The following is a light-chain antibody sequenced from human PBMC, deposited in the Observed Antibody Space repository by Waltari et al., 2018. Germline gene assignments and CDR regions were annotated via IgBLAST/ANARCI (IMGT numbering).Light chain of an antibody. CDR1: SSDVGGYNY. CDR2: DVR. Sequence: QSALTQPASVSGSPGPSITISCTGTSSDVGGYNYVSWYQQHPGKAPKIMIYDVRKRPSGVSHRFSGSKSGNTASLTISGLQAEDEADYYCCSYAGSSTWVFGGGTKLTVL. J-gene: IGLJ2*01. CDR3: CSYAGSSTWV. V-gene: IGLV2-23*02.